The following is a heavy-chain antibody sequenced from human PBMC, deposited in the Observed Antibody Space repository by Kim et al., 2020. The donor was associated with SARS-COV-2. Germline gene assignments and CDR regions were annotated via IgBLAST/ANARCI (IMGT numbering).Heavy chain of an antibody. CDR2: INAGNGNT. CDR1: GYTFTSYA. CDR3: ARDGGIAGESRYFDY. Sequence: ASVKVSCKASGYTFTSYAMHWVRQAPGQRLEWMGWINAGNGNTKYSQKFQGRVTITRDTSASTAYMELSSLRSEDTAVYYCARDGGIAGESRYFDYWGQGTLVTVSS. D-gene: IGHD6-13*01. J-gene: IGHJ4*02. V-gene: IGHV1-3*01.